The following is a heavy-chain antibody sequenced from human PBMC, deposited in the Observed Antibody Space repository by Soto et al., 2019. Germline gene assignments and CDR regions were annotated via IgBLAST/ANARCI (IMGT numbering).Heavy chain of an antibody. V-gene: IGHV1-69*01. CDR3: ARTAPMDAGDKYYYGF. CDR1: GGTFSTFG. Sequence: QVQLVQSGAEVKKTGSSVKVSCKTSGGTFSTFGISWVRQATGQGLEWMGGIIPFFGTAEYSQKFEDRITSTADESTNTVYMDLSSLISEDTAIYYCARTAPMDAGDKYYYGFWGQGALVTVSS. J-gene: IGHJ4*02. CDR2: IIPFFGTA. D-gene: IGHD3-10*01.